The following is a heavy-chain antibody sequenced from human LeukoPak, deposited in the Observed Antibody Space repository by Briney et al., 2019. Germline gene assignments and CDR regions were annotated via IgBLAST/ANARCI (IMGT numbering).Heavy chain of an antibody. CDR3: ARGEKPYDY. CDR2: INAYNGNT. V-gene: IGHV1-18*01. J-gene: IGHJ4*02. D-gene: IGHD1-26*01. Sequence: ASVKVSCKSSGYTFTYYVISWVRQAPGQGLEWMGWINAYNGNTNDAQKFQGRVTMTTDTSTSTAYMELRSLRSDDTAVYYCARGEKPYDYWGQGTLVSVSS. CDR1: GYTFTYYV.